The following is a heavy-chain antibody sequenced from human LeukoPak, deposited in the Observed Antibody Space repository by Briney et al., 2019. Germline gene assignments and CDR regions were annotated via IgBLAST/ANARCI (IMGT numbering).Heavy chain of an antibody. D-gene: IGHD2-2*01. J-gene: IGHJ4*02. CDR2: INPNSGGT. CDR1: GYTFTGYY. V-gene: IGHV1-2*02. CDR3: TRTTYCSSTSCRKGFDY. Sequence: ASVKVSCKPSGYTFTGYYMQWVRQAPGQGPEWMGWINPNSGGTNYAQKSQGRVTMTRDTSISTAYMELSRLRPDDTAVYYCTRTTYCSSTSCRKGFDYWGQGTLVTVSS.